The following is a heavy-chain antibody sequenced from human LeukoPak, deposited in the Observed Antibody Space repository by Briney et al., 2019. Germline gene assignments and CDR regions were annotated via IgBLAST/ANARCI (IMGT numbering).Heavy chain of an antibody. J-gene: IGHJ5*02. Sequence: GGSLRLSCAASGFRLSDYDMNWVRQAPGKGLEWVSSISTGSRYIYYAYSVKGRFTIPRDDAKNSLYLQMDYLRAEDTAVYYCARADCSGSTCYLRRSWFDPWGQGTLVTVSS. CDR2: ISTGSRYI. D-gene: IGHD2-2*01. CDR3: ARADCSGSTCYLRRSWFDP. CDR1: GFRLSDYD. V-gene: IGHV3-21*01.